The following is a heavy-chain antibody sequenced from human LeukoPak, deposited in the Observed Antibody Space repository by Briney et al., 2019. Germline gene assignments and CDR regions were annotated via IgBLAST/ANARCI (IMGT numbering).Heavy chain of an antibody. CDR1: GYTFTGYY. V-gene: IGHV1-8*03. Sequence: ASVKVSCKASGYTFTGYYMHWVRQATGQGLEWMGWMNPNSGNTGYAQKFQGRGTITRNTSISTAYMELSSLRSEDTAVYYCARGDAFDIWGQGTMVTVSS. J-gene: IGHJ3*02. CDR3: ARGDAFDI. CDR2: MNPNSGNT.